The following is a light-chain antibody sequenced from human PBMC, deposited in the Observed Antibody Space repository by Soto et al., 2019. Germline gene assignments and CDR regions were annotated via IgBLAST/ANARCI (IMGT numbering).Light chain of an antibody. CDR2: AAS. Sequence: DIPMTQSPSSLSASVGDRVTITCRASQSISRNLNWYQHKPGKAPKLLIYAASSLQNGVPSRFSGGGSGTEFTLSISSLQPEDCGTYYCQQSYTTDSITFGQGTRLEIK. J-gene: IGKJ5*01. CDR3: QQSYTTDSIT. CDR1: QSISRN. V-gene: IGKV1-39*01.